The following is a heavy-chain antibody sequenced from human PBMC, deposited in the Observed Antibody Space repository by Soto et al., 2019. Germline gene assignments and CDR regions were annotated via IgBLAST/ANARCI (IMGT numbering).Heavy chain of an antibody. V-gene: IGHV3-49*03. D-gene: IGHD4-17*01. CDR1: GFTFGDYT. Sequence: GGSLRLSCTASGFTFGDYTMAWFRQAPGGGLEWVSFIRSKAYGGTTEYAASVKGRFTISRDDSKSITYLQMNRLQSEDTAVYYCARDVASYDYGDFYGMDVWGQGTTVTVSS. CDR2: IRSKAYGGTT. CDR3: ARDVASYDYGDFYGMDV. J-gene: IGHJ6*02.